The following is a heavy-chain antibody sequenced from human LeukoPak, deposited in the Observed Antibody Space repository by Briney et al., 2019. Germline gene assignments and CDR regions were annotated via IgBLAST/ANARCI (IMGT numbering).Heavy chain of an antibody. J-gene: IGHJ5*02. Sequence: SQTLSLTCAISGDSVSSNSVTWNWIRQSPSRGLEWLGRTYYRSKWSDDYAVSVKSRITINPDTSKNQFSLQLDSVTPEDTAVYYCARSPGAVTGENWFDPWGQGTLVTVSS. CDR2: TYYRSKWSD. CDR1: GDSVSSNSVT. CDR3: ARSPGAVTGENWFDP. D-gene: IGHD6-19*01. V-gene: IGHV6-1*01.